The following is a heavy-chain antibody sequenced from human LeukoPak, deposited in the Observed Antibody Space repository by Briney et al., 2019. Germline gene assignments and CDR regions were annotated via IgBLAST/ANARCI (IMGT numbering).Heavy chain of an antibody. J-gene: IGHJ4*02. CDR2: ISGGGGST. Sequence: PGGSLTLSCAASGFIFTTHAMIWLRQAPGKGLEWVSNISGGGGSTFYAGSVKGRFTIFRVNSKNTLYLQMNSLRAEDTAVYYCASEGDSYWGQGTLVTVSS. CDR1: GFIFTTHA. CDR3: ASEGDSY. D-gene: IGHD3-3*01. V-gene: IGHV3-23*01.